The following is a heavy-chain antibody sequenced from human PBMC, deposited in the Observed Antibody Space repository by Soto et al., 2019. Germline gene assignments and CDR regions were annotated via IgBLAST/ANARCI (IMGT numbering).Heavy chain of an antibody. CDR1: GFTFSSHW. V-gene: IGHV3-7*01. D-gene: IGHD3-9*01. CDR2: IKQDGSAK. J-gene: IGHJ4*02. CDR3: ARPRGYDTLTGYPYYFDY. Sequence: PGVSLRLSCSASGFTFSSHWMSWVRQAPGKALEWVANIKQDGSAKYYVDSVKGRFSISRDNAKNSLYLQMDSLRAEDTAAYYCARPRGYDTLTGYPYYFDYWGQSTQVTVSS.